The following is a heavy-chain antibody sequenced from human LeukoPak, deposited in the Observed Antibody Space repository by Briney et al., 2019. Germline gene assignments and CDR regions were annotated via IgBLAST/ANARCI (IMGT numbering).Heavy chain of an antibody. CDR2: FDPEDGET. Sequence: ASVKVSCEVSGYTLTELSMHWVRQAPGKGLEWMGGFDPEDGETIYAQKFQGRVTITRDTSASTAYMELSSLRSEDTAVYYCAMGDYGDLGTRGYWGQGTLVTVSS. CDR3: AMGDYGDLGTRGY. J-gene: IGHJ4*02. V-gene: IGHV1-24*01. D-gene: IGHD4-17*01. CDR1: GYTLTELS.